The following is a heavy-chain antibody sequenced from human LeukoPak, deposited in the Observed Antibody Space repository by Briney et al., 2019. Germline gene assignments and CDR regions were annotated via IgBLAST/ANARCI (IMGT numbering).Heavy chain of an antibody. Sequence: GGSLRLSCAASGFTLSSYGMSWARQAPGKGLEWVSVISGSGGSTNYADSVKGRFTISRDNSKNTLYLQMNSLRAEDTAVYYCAKDMAGYSSSWFDHWGQGTLVTVSS. CDR1: GFTLSSYG. CDR3: AKDMAGYSSSWFDH. J-gene: IGHJ5*02. CDR2: ISGSGGST. V-gene: IGHV3-23*01. D-gene: IGHD6-13*01.